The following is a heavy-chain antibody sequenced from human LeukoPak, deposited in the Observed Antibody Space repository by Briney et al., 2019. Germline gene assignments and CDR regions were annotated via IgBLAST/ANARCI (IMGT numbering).Heavy chain of an antibody. Sequence: PGGSLRLSCAASGFTFSDYYMSWIRQAPGKGLEWVSYISSSGSTIYYADSVKGRFTISRDNAKNSLYLQMNSLRAEDTAVYYCARDEQRSDISRPAKNFDYWGQGTLVTVSS. CDR2: ISSSGSTI. CDR1: GFTFSDYY. J-gene: IGHJ4*02. V-gene: IGHV3-11*04. CDR3: ARDEQRSDISRPAKNFDY. D-gene: IGHD6-25*01.